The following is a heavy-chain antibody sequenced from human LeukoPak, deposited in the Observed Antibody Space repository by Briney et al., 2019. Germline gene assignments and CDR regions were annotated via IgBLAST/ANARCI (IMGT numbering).Heavy chain of an antibody. V-gene: IGHV3-53*01. CDR3: ARGVEPLAANTLAY. CDR1: GFTVITND. CDR2: LYSDGNT. J-gene: IGHJ4*02. D-gene: IGHD1-14*01. Sequence: PGGSPRLSCAASGFTVITNDMTWVRQAPGKGLEWDSGLYSDGNTKYADSVQGRFTISRDNSKNTLYLEMNSLSPDDTAVYYCARGVEPLAANTLAYWGQGTLVTVSS.